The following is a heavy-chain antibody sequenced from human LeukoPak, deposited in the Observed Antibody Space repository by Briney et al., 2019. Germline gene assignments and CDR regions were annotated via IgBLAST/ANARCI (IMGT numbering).Heavy chain of an antibody. D-gene: IGHD1-26*01. J-gene: IGHJ4*02. CDR3: ARDHVSIVGVSFFDY. Sequence: GGSLRLSCAASGFTFSDYYMSWIRQAPGKGLEWVSYISSSGSTIYYADSVKGRFTISRDNAKNSLYLQMNSLRAEDTAVYYCARDHVSIVGVSFFDYWGQGTLVTVSS. CDR1: GFTFSDYY. V-gene: IGHV3-11*01. CDR2: ISSSGSTI.